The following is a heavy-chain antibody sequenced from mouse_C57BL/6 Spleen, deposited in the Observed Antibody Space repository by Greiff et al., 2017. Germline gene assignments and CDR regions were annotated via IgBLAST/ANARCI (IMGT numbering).Heavy chain of an antibody. D-gene: IGHD2-1*01. J-gene: IGHJ4*01. V-gene: IGHV1-66*01. CDR2: IYPGSGNT. Sequence: VQLQQSGPELVKPGASVKISCKASGYSFTSYYIHWVKQRPGQGLEWIGWIYPGSGNTKYNEKFKGKATLTADTSSSTAYMQLSSLTSEDSAVYYCARSGNYGNYYAMDYWGQGTSVTVSS. CDR1: GYSFTSYY. CDR3: ARSGNYGNYYAMDY.